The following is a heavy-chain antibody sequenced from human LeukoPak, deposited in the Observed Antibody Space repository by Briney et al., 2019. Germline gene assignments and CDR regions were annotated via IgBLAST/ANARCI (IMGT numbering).Heavy chain of an antibody. CDR3: AKDKGTGSYYKVFASDI. Sequence: GGSLRLSCAASGFTFTNYGMGWVRQAPGKGPEWVSGISGSGGGTYYADSVRGRFTISRDNSKNTLYLQMNSLRAEDTAVYYCAKDKGTGSYYKVFASDIWGQGTMVTVSS. CDR2: ISGSGGGT. J-gene: IGHJ3*02. D-gene: IGHD3-10*01. CDR1: GFTFTNYG. V-gene: IGHV3-23*01.